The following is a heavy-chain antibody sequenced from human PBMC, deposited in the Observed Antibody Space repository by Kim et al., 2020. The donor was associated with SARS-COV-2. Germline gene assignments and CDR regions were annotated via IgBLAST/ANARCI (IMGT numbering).Heavy chain of an antibody. CDR2: INHSGST. Sequence: SETLSRTCAVYGGSFSGYYWSWIRQPPGKGLEWIGEINHSGSTNYNPSLKSRVTISVDTSKNHFSLKLSSVTAADTAVYYCARGSIAAAGTDDYYYYGM. J-gene: IGHJ6*01. CDR1: GGSFSGYY. CDR3: ARGSIAAAGTDDYYYYGM. V-gene: IGHV4-34*01. D-gene: IGHD6-13*01.